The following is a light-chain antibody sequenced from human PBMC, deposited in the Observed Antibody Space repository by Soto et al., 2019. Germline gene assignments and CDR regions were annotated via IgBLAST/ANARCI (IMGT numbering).Light chain of an antibody. CDR3: MQALQTPT. CDR1: HSLLHSNGYNY. CDR2: LGS. Sequence: DIVMTQSPLSLPVTPGEPASISCRSSHSLLHSNGYNYLDWYLQKPGQSPQLLIYLGSNRASGVPDRLSGSGSGTDFTLKISRVEAEDVGVYYCMQALQTPTFGPGTKVDIK. V-gene: IGKV2-28*01. J-gene: IGKJ3*01.